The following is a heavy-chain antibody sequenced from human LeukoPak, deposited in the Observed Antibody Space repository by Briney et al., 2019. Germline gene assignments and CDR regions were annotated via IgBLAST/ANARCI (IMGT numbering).Heavy chain of an antibody. CDR2: MNPNSGNT. V-gene: IGHV1-8*01. D-gene: IGHD6-13*01. J-gene: IGHJ4*02. CDR3: ARGRYSSSWYSGIDN. CDR1: GYTFTSYD. Sequence: ASVKVSCKASGYTFTSYDINWVRQATGQGLEWMGWMNPNSGNTGYAQKFQGRVTMTRNTSISTAYMELSSLRSEDTAVYYCARGRYSSSWYSGIDNWGQGTLVTVSS.